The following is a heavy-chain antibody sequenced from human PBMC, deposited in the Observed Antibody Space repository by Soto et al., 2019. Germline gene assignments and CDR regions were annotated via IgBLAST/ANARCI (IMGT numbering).Heavy chain of an antibody. Sequence: SETLSLTCTVSGASMTDHYCSWIRQPPGKGLEYIGYIFYTGNTNYNSSFKSRVTMSIDMSRNQISLNLNSVTAADTAVYYCARPGHTFGGVVWGQGILVTVSS. J-gene: IGHJ4*02. CDR2: IFYTGNT. D-gene: IGHD3-16*01. CDR1: GASMTDHY. V-gene: IGHV4-59*11. CDR3: ARPGHTFGGVV.